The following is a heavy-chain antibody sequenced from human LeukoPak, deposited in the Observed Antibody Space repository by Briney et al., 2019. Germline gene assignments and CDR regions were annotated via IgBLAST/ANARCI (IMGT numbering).Heavy chain of an antibody. J-gene: IGHJ1*01. V-gene: IGHV1-18*01. D-gene: IGHD6-13*01. Sequence: ASVKVSCKASGYTFTSYGISWVRQAPGQGLEWMGWISAYNGNTNYAQKLQGRVTMTTDTSTSTAYMELRSLRSDDTAVYYCAREGRVRIVAAGQGYFQHWGQGTLVTVSS. CDR3: AREGRVRIVAAGQGYFQH. CDR2: ISAYNGNT. CDR1: GYTFTSYG.